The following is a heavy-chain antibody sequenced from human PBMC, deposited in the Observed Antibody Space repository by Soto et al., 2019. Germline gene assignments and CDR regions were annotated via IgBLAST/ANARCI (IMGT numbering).Heavy chain of an antibody. Sequence: SETLSLTCIVSGESISSSSYYWVWIRHPPGKGLEWIGSIYYSGRTYYNPSFKSRVTISIDTSKNQFSLKLSSVTATDTAVYYCARQRTTVVTQAYFDHWGQGALVTVSS. J-gene: IGHJ4*02. D-gene: IGHD2-21*02. CDR3: ARQRTTVVTQAYFDH. CDR2: IYYSGRT. CDR1: GESISSSSYY. V-gene: IGHV4-39*01.